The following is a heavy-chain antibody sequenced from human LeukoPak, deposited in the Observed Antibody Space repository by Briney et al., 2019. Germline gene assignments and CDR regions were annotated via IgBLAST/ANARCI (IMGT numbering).Heavy chain of an antibody. CDR3: ARLDIVATISWFDP. Sequence: SVKVSCKASGGAFSSYAISWVRQAPGQGLEWMGGIIPIFGTANYAQKFQGRVTITADESTSTAYMELSSLRSEDTAVYYCARLDIVATISWFDPWGQGTLVTVSS. D-gene: IGHD5-12*01. V-gene: IGHV1-69*13. J-gene: IGHJ5*02. CDR1: GGAFSSYA. CDR2: IIPIFGTA.